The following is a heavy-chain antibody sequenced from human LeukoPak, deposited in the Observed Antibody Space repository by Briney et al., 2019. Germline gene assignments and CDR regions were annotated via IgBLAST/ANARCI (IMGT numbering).Heavy chain of an antibody. D-gene: IGHD3-3*02. CDR1: GFTFSSYSM. Sequence: GSLRLSCAASGFTFSSYSMNWVRQAPGKGLEWIGEIYHSGSTNYNPSLKSRVTISLDKSKNQFSLKLSSVTAADTAVYYCAREAFTEGPFDYWGQGTLVTVSS. CDR3: AREAFTEGPFDY. J-gene: IGHJ4*02. CDR2: IYHSGST. V-gene: IGHV4-4*02.